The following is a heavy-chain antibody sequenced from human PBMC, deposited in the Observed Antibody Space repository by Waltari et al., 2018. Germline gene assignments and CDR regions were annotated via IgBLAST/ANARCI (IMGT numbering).Heavy chain of an antibody. D-gene: IGHD3-3*01. CDR2: ISGSGGTT. CDR1: GFIFTSYA. CDR3: AKTQDFDFWSGSYFDH. Sequence: EVQLLESGGGLVQPGGSLRLSCAASGFIFTSYAMSWVRQAPGKGLAWVSGISGSGGTTYYSASVKGRLTISRDNSNDTVYLQMNSLTAEDTAVYYCAKTQDFDFWSGSYFDHWGQGALVNVFS. J-gene: IGHJ4*02. V-gene: IGHV3-23*01.